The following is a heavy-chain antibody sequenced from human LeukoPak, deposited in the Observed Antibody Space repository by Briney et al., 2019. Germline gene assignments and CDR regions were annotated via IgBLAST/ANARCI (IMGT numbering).Heavy chain of an antibody. CDR2: IIPILGIA. CDR3: AGGLQFLDY. J-gene: IGHJ4*02. CDR1: GGTLSSYA. D-gene: IGHD5-24*01. Sequence: ASVKVSCKASGGTLSSYAISWVRQAPGQGLEWMGRIIPILGIANYPQKFQGRVTITVDKSTSTAYMELSSLRSEDTAVYYCAGGLQFLDYWGQGTLVTVSS. V-gene: IGHV1-69*04.